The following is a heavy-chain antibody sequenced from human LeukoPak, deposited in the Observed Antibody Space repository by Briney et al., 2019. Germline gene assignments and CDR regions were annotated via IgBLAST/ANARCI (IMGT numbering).Heavy chain of an antibody. CDR3: ARNRVMVTSWFDP. D-gene: IGHD5-18*01. CDR1: GFTFSSYG. V-gene: IGHV3-21*05. CDR2: ISSSSTYT. J-gene: IGHJ5*02. Sequence: PGGSLRLSCAASGFTFSSYGMHWVRQAPGKGLEWVSYISSSSTYTNYADSVKGRFTISRDNAKNSLYLQMNSLRAEDTAVYYCARNRVMVTSWFDPWGQGTLVTVSS.